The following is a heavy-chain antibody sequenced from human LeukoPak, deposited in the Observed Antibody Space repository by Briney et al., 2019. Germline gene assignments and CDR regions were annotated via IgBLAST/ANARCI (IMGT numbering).Heavy chain of an antibody. Sequence: GGSLRLSCTASGFTFSGYYMHWVRQAPGKGLVWVSRVNGVGSDRIYADSVKGRFSIFRDNAKNTLYLQMSSLRVEDTAMYYCVRDWDHYDFDSWGQGTLVTVSS. D-gene: IGHD3-3*01. CDR2: VNGVGSDR. CDR3: VRDWDHYDFDS. V-gene: IGHV3-74*01. J-gene: IGHJ5*01. CDR1: GFTFSGYY.